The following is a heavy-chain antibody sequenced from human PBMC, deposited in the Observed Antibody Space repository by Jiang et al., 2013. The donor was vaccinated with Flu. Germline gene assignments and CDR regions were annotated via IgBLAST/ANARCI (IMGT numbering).Heavy chain of an antibody. J-gene: IGHJ4*02. CDR3: ARHFVGNSYGYDFGFDY. Sequence: GSGLVKPSETLSLTCTVSGGSISSSSYYWGWIRQPPGKGLEWIGSIYYSGSTYYNPSLKSRVTISVDTSKNQFSLKLSSVTAADTAVYYCARHFVGNSYGYDFGFDYWGQGTLVTVSS. V-gene: IGHV4-39*01. CDR1: GGSISSSSYY. CDR2: IYYSGST. D-gene: IGHD5-18*01.